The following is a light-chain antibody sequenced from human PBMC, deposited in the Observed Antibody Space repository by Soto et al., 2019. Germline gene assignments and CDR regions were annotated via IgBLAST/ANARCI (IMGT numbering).Light chain of an antibody. Sequence: QSALTQPASVSGSPGQSITMSCTGIGNVGSFKYVSWYQHHPGKAPKLLIYEVTNRPSGVPDRFSGSKSGTSASLAISGLQSEDEADYYCAAWDDSLNGRVFGGGTKLTVL. CDR3: AAWDDSLNGRV. J-gene: IGLJ3*02. CDR2: EVT. CDR1: GNVGSFKY. V-gene: IGLV2-14*01.